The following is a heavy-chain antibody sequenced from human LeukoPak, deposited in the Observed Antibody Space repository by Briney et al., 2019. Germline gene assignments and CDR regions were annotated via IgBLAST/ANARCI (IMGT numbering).Heavy chain of an antibody. Sequence: SQTLSLTCTVSGGSISSGSYYWRWIRQPAGTGLEWIGRIYTSGSTNYNPSLKSRVTISVDTSKNQFSLKLSSVTAADTAVYYCVGSSSGLPFDYWGQGTLVTVSS. CDR1: GGSISSGSYY. V-gene: IGHV4-61*02. CDR3: VGSSSGLPFDY. J-gene: IGHJ4*02. CDR2: IYTSGST. D-gene: IGHD3-22*01.